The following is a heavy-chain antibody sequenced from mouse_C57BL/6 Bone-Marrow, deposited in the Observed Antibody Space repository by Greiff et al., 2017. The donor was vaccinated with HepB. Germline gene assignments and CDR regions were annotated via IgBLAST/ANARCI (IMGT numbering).Heavy chain of an antibody. J-gene: IGHJ2*01. Sequence: VQLQRSGAELVRPGASVKLSCTASGFNIKDDYMHWVKQRPEQGLEWIGWIDPENGDTEYASKFQGKATITADTSSNTAYLQLSSLTSEDTAVYYCTTDYYGSSYVGYWGQGTTLTVSS. V-gene: IGHV14-4*01. CDR2: IDPENGDT. CDR3: TTDYYGSSYVGY. D-gene: IGHD1-1*01. CDR1: GFNIKDDY.